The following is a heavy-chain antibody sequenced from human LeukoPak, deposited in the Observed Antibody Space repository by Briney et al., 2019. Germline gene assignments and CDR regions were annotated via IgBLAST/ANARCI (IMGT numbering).Heavy chain of an antibody. CDR1: GYTFTSYY. CDR3: ARSGDCSGGSCYPYYFDY. J-gene: IGHJ4*02. Sequence: ASVTVSCKASGYTFTSYYMHWVRQAPGQGLEWMGWINPNSGGTNYAQKFQGRVTMTRDTSISTAYMELSRLRSDDTAVYYCARSGDCSGGSCYPYYFDYWGQGTLVTVSS. CDR2: INPNSGGT. V-gene: IGHV1-2*02. D-gene: IGHD2-15*01.